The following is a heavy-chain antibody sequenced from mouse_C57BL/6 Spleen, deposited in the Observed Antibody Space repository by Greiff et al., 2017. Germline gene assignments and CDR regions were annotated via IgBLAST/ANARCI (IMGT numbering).Heavy chain of an antibody. CDR1: GFSLTSYG. CDR3: AKEGPYGNYESAY. Sequence: QVQLKQSGPGLVAPSQRLSITCTVSGFSLTSYGVSWVRQPPGKGLEWLGVIWGDGSTNYHSALISRLSISKDNSKSQVFLKLKSLQTDDTATYYCAKEGPYGNYESAYWGQGTLVTVSA. D-gene: IGHD2-1*01. J-gene: IGHJ3*01. CDR2: IWGDGST. V-gene: IGHV2-3*01.